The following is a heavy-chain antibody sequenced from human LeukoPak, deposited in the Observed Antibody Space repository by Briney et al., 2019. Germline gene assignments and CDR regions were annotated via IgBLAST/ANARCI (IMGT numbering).Heavy chain of an antibody. D-gene: IGHD6-13*01. V-gene: IGHV3-23*01. CDR2: ISGSGGST. CDR3: AKDQQQLVQFGVRSFLYYYGMDV. Sequence: PGGSLRLSCAASGFTFSSYGMHWVRQAPGKGLEWVSAISGSGGSTYYADSVKGRFTISRDNSKNTLYLQMNSLRAEDTAVYYCAKDQQQLVQFGVRSFLYYYGMDVWGQGTTVTVSS. CDR1: GFTFSSYG. J-gene: IGHJ6*02.